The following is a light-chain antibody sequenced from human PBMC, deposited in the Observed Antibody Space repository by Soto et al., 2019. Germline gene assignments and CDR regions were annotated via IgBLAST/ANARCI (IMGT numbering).Light chain of an antibody. CDR2: DAS. J-gene: IGKJ4*01. V-gene: IGKV3-11*01. CDR1: QSISSY. Sequence: EIVLTQSPATLSLSPGERATLSCRASQSISSYFACYQQNHGQAPRLLIYDASNRATGIPARFSGSWSGTDFPLTISIQAHEDSAFYYRQQRGNSLTFGRGTTVEIK. CDR3: QQRGNSLT.